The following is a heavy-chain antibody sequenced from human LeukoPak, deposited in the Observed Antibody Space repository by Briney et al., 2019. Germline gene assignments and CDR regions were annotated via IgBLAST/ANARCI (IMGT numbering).Heavy chain of an antibody. V-gene: IGHV1-46*01. CDR3: VRDLGYYDSSGYPTHFDY. Sequence: ASVTVSCKASGYTFTSYFIHWVRQAPGQGLGWMGIINPGSGSTSYTQKFRDRVTMTRGKSTSTVNMELSSLRSEDTAVYYCVRDLGYYDSSGYPTHFDYWGQGTLVTVSS. CDR1: GYTFTSYF. D-gene: IGHD3-22*01. CDR2: INPGSGST. J-gene: IGHJ4*02.